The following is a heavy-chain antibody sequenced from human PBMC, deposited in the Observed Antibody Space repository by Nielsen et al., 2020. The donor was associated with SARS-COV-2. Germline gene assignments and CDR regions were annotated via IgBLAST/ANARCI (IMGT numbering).Heavy chain of an antibody. Sequence: SETLSLTCTVSGGSISHFYWSWIRQPPGKGLEWSGYIYHYGRTDFNPSLESRATISVDTSKNQLSLKLSSVTAADTAVYYCAKYYYSGLDVWGQGTTVAVSS. CDR3: AKYYYSGLDV. CDR1: GGSISHFY. V-gene: IGHV4-59*01. J-gene: IGHJ6*02. CDR2: IYHYGRT.